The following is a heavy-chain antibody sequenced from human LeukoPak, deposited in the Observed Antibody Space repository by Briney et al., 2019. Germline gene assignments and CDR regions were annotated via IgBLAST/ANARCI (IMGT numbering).Heavy chain of an antibody. V-gene: IGHV3-23*01. D-gene: IGHD4-17*01. CDR2: ISGSGGST. CDR1: GFTFSSYA. J-gene: IGHJ3*02. Sequence: GGSLRLSCAASGFTFSSYAMSWVRQAPGKGLEWVSAISGSGGSTYYADSVKGRFTISRDNSKNTLYLQMNSLRAEDTAVYYCANLVRDGGYQARAFDIWGQGTMVTVSS. CDR3: ANLVRDGGYQARAFDI.